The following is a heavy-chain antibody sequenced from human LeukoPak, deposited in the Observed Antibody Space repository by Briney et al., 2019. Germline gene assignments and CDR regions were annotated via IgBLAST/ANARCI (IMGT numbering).Heavy chain of an antibody. J-gene: IGHJ4*02. V-gene: IGHV4-39*07. CDR1: GGSISSDSYY. CDR3: ARGDGDYVGQFDY. Sequence: PSETLSLTCIVSGGSISSDSYYWAWIRQPPGTGLQWIGSLYYRGSAYYDSSLKSRVTISGDTSQNQFFLKLSSVTAADTAVYYCARGDGDYVGQFDYWGQGTLVTVSS. CDR2: LYYRGSA. D-gene: IGHD4-17*01.